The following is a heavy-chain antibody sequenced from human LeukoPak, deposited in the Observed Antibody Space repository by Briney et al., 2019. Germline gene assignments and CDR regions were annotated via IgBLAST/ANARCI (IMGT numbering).Heavy chain of an antibody. Sequence: GGSLKLSCAASGFTFSSYAMSWVRQAPGKGPEWVSGIGNSGDRTFYADSVKGRFTISRDNSKNTLYLQMNSLRVEDTALYYCAKGGVWGQGIAVTVSS. CDR1: GFTFSSYA. CDR2: IGNSGDRT. V-gene: IGHV3-23*01. J-gene: IGHJ6*02. CDR3: AKGGV.